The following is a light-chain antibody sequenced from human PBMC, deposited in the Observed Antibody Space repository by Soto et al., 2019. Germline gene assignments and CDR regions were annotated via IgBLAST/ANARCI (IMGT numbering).Light chain of an antibody. CDR1: QSISSN. Sequence: EIVMTQSPATLSVSPGERASLSCRASQSISSNLAWYQQKPGQAPRLLIYDASTRATGIPARFSGSGSETEFTLTISSLQSEDFAVYYCQQYSNWPETFGQGSKVEIK. J-gene: IGKJ1*01. V-gene: IGKV3-15*01. CDR2: DAS. CDR3: QQYSNWPET.